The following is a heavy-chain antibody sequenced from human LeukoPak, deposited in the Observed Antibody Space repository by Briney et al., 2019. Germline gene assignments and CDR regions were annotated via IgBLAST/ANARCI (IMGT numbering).Heavy chain of an antibody. CDR1: GGSISSSSYY. J-gene: IGHJ4*02. V-gene: IGHV4-39*01. CDR2: IYYSGST. D-gene: IGHD6-6*01. Sequence: SETLSLTCTVSGGSISSSSYYWGWIRQPPGKGLEWIGSIYYSGSTYYNPSLKSRVTISVDTSKNQFSLKLSSVTAADTAVYYCARGGVAARPPLDYWGQGTLVTVSS. CDR3: ARGGVAARPPLDY.